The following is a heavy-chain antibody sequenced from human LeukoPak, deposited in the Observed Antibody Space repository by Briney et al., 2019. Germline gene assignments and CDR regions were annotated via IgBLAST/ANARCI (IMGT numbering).Heavy chain of an antibody. D-gene: IGHD3-10*01. J-gene: IGHJ4*02. CDR2: INPNSSGT. CDR1: GYTFTGYY. CDR3: ARVGYGSGSYLADY. V-gene: IGHV1-2*02. Sequence: ASVKVSCKASGYTFTGYYMHWVRQAPGQGLEWMGWINPNSSGTNYAQKFQGRVTMTRDTSISTAYMELSRLRSDDTAVYYCARVGYGSGSYLADYWGQGTLVTVSS.